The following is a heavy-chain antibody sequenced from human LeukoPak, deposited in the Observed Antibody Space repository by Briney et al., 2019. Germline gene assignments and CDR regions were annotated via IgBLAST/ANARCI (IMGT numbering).Heavy chain of an antibody. J-gene: IGHJ4*02. D-gene: IGHD6-13*01. CDR2: IYSGGST. CDR3: ARTRPGSGWYSFDF. CDR1: GFTVSSNY. V-gene: IGHV3-66*01. Sequence: PGGSLRLSCAASGFTVSSNYMSWVRQAPGKGLEWVSVIYSGGSTYYADSVKGRFTISRDNSKNTLYLQMNSLRAEDTATYFCARTRPGSGWYSFDFWGQGTLVTVSS.